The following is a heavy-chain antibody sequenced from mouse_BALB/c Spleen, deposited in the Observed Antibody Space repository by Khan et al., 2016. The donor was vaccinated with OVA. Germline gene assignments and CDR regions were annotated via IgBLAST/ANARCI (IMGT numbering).Heavy chain of an antibody. J-gene: IGHJ2*01. Sequence: QVQLQQPGAELVKPGASVKLSCKASGYTFTSYYMYWVKQRPGQGLEWIGGINPSTGGTNLNEKFKNQATLSVDKSSTTVYMQLTSLTSEDSAVFNCTRNYGYQSFDYWGPSNPL. D-gene: IGHD1-2*01. V-gene: IGHV1S81*02. CDR1: GYTFTSYY. CDR2: INPSTGGT. CDR3: TRNYGYQSFDY.